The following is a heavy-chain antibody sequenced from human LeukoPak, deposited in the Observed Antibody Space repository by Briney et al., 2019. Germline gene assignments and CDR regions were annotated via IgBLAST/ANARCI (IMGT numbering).Heavy chain of an antibody. V-gene: IGHV3-23*01. Sequence: GGSLRLSCAASGFTFSSYAMSWVRQAPGKGLEWVSAISGSGGSTYYGDSVKGRFTISRDNSKNTLYLQMNSLRAEDTAVYYCAKLSRPHHSLYGDYRKYYFDYWGQGTLVTVSS. CDR2: ISGSGGST. CDR1: GFTFSSYA. CDR3: AKLSRPHHSLYGDYRKYYFDY. D-gene: IGHD4-17*01. J-gene: IGHJ4*02.